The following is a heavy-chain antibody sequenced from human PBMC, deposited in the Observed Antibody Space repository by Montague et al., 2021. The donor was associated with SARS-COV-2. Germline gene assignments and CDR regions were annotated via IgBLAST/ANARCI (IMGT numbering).Heavy chain of an antibody. Sequence: SETLSLTCTVSGGSISSYYWSWIRQPPGKGLEWIGYIYYSGSTNYNPSLRSRVTISVDTSKNQFSLKLSSVTAADTAVYYCARALFPEVWLNGWDYYSYMDVWGKGTSVTVSS. V-gene: IGHV4-59*01. D-gene: IGHD3-22*01. CDR3: ARALFPEVWLNGWDYYSYMDV. J-gene: IGHJ6*03. CDR1: GGSISSYY. CDR2: IYYSGST.